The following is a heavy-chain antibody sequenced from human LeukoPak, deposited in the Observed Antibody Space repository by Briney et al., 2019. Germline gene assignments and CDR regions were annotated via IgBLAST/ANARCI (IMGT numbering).Heavy chain of an antibody. CDR1: GFTFSSHL. CDR3: ARGQSYCGADCYSD. D-gene: IGHD2-21*02. CDR2: IYQDGREK. V-gene: IGHV3-7*04. Sequence: GGSLRLSCAASGFTFSSHLMTWLRQAPGKGLEWVANIYQDGREKYYVTSVRGRFTISRDNAKNSLYLQMDSLRAEDTGVYYCARGQSYCGADCYSDWGQGTLVTVSS. J-gene: IGHJ4*02.